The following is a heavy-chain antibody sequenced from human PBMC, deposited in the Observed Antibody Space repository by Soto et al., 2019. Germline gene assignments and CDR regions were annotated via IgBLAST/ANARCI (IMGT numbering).Heavy chain of an antibody. Sequence: SETLSLTCTVSGGSISSSSYYWGWIRQPPGKGLEWIGSIYYSGSTYYNPSLKSRVTISVDTSKNQFSLKLSSVTAADTAVYYCATYFFQLGGYYFDYWGQGTLVTVSS. V-gene: IGHV4-39*01. CDR3: ATYFFQLGGYYFDY. CDR1: GGSISSSSYY. D-gene: IGHD6-13*01. J-gene: IGHJ4*02. CDR2: IYYSGST.